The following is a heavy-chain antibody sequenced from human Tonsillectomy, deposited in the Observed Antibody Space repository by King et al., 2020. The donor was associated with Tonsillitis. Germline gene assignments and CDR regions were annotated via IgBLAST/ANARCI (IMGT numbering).Heavy chain of an antibody. D-gene: IGHD3-22*01. Sequence: VQLVESGGGVVQPGRSLRLSCAATGFTFSTFDMHWVRQAPGKGLEWVAVISYDGSNKYYVDSVKGRFTISRDNSKNTLYLQMNSLRAEDTAVYFCAKDLIDYYDSSGYLVYWGQGTPVTVSS. CDR3: AKDLIDYYDSSGYLVY. V-gene: IGHV3-30*18. CDR2: ISYDGSNK. J-gene: IGHJ4*02. CDR1: GFTFSTFD.